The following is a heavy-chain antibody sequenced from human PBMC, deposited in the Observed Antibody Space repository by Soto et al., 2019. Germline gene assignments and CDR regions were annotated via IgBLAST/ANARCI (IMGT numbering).Heavy chain of an antibody. Sequence: GGSLRLSCVASGFTFSNYNMNWVRQAPGKGLEWVANIKEDGSEKYYMDSVKGRFTISRDNAENSVYLQMNSLRAEDTAVYYCARGHYGMDVWGQGTTVTVSS. CDR3: ARGHYGMDV. CDR1: GFTFSNYN. J-gene: IGHJ6*02. V-gene: IGHV3-7*03. CDR2: IKEDGSEK.